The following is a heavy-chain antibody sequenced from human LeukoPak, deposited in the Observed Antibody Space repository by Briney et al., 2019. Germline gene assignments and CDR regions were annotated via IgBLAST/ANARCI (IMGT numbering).Heavy chain of an antibody. Sequence: SGFTFSRYXMNXVREAPGKGVEGVSFISSDSPNKNYADSVKGRFTISRDNAKNSVYLQLNSLRAEDTAMYYCARDLGGPDYWGQGTLVTVSS. D-gene: IGHD3-16*01. CDR3: ARDLGGPDY. CDR1: GFTFSRYX. V-gene: IGHV3-21*01. J-gene: IGHJ4*02. CDR2: ISSDSPNK.